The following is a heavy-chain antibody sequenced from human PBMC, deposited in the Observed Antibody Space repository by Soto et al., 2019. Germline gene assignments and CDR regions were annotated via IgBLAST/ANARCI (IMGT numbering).Heavy chain of an antibody. V-gene: IGHV4-59*01. CDR1: GGSMSEYF. J-gene: IGHJ4*02. D-gene: IGHD3-10*01. Sequence: SETLSLACSVSGGSMSEYFWSWIRQSPGKGLEWIGYIYYLGSTDYNPSLKSRVTISVGTSKRQFSLRLTSVTAADTAVYYCERDGYDGSGSPYPAYWGPGTQVTVSS. CDR3: ERDGYDGSGSPYPAY. CDR2: IYYLGST.